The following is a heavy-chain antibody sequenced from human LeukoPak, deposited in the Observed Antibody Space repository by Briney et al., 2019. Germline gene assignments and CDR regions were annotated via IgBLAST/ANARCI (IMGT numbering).Heavy chain of an antibody. J-gene: IGHJ4*02. V-gene: IGHV3-30*02. D-gene: IGHD3-22*01. CDR1: GFTFSSHG. CDR2: IRYDGSNK. Sequence: SGGSLRLSCAASGFTFSSHGMHWVRQAPGKGLEWVAFIRYDGSNKYYADSVKGRFTISRDNSKNTLYLQMNSLRAEDTAVYYCAKDSPLKTYYYDSSGYYFDYWGQGTLVTVSS. CDR3: AKDSPLKTYYYDSSGYYFDY.